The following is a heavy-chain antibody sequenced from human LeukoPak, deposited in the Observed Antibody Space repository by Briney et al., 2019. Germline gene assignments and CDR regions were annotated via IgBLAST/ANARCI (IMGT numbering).Heavy chain of an antibody. J-gene: IGHJ4*02. Sequence: GASVKVSCKASGYTFTGYYMHWVRQAPGQGLEWMGWINPKSGGTNYAQKFQGRVTMTRDTSITTAYMELSRLRSDDTAVYYCARVELAPYYFDSWGQGTLVTVSS. V-gene: IGHV1-2*02. CDR1: GYTFTGYY. CDR3: ARVELAPYYFDS. CDR2: INPKSGGT. D-gene: IGHD2-21*01.